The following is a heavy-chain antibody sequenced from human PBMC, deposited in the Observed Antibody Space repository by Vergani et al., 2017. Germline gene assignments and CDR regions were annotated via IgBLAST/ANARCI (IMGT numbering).Heavy chain of an antibody. J-gene: IGHJ3*02. D-gene: IGHD3-3*01. CDR2: IYSGGSST. CDR1: GFTFSSYA. CDR3: AKVRIPCDFWSGYYDAFDI. Sequence: EVQLLESGGGLVQPGGSLRLSCAASGFTFSSYAMSWVRQAPGKGLEWVSVIYSGGSSTYYADSVKGRFTISRDNSKNTLYLQMNSLRAEDTAVYYCAKVRIPCDFWSGYYDAFDIWGQGTMVTVSS. V-gene: IGHV3-23*03.